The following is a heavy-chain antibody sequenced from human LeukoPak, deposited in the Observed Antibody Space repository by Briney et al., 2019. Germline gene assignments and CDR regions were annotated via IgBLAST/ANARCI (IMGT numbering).Heavy chain of an antibody. J-gene: IGHJ4*02. CDR3: VSWSGKYYVTSEIPANS. V-gene: IGHV3-7*01. Sequence: GGSLRLSCAASGLTFRNYWMSWIRQAPGKGLEWAAHISEDGRNKYYVDSVKGRFTISRDNAKNSLYLQMNSLRVGDTAVYYCVSWSGKYYVTSEIPANSWGQGTLVTVSS. CDR1: GLTFRNYW. D-gene: IGHD3-10*02. CDR2: ISEDGRNK.